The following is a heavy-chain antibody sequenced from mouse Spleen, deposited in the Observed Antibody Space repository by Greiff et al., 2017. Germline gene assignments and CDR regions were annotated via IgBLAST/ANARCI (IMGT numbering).Heavy chain of an antibody. CDR1: GFTFSSYY. Sequence: EVQLVESGGGLVKLGGSLKLSCAASGFTFSSYYMSWVRQTPEKRLEWVATISSGGGSTYYPDSVKGRFTISRDNAKNTLYLQMSSLNSEDTAVYYCARDNYGSNDYWGQGTTLTVSS. D-gene: IGHD1-1*01. CDR2: ISSGGGST. V-gene: IGHV5-12-1*01. J-gene: IGHJ2*01. CDR3: ARDNYGSNDY.